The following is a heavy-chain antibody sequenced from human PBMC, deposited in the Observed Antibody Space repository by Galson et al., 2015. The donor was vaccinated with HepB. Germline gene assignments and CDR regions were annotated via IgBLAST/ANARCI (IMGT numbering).Heavy chain of an antibody. Sequence: SLRLSCAASGFTFSSYAMSWVRQAPGKGLEWVSAISGSGGSTYYADSVKGRFTISRDNSKNTLYLRMNSLRAEDTAVYYCAKDSGILYYYYYMDVWGKGTTVTVSS. CDR2: ISGSGGST. V-gene: IGHV3-23*01. J-gene: IGHJ6*03. CDR3: AKDSGILYYYYYMDV. CDR1: GFTFSSYA. D-gene: IGHD3-10*01.